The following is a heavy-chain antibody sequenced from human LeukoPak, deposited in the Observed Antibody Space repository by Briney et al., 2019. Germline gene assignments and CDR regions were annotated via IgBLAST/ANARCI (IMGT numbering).Heavy chain of an antibody. Sequence: PGGSLRLSCVASGFTFSSYWMHWVRQAPGKGLVWVSRINSDGSSTTYADSVKGRFTISRDNAKNTVYVQMNSLRAEDSAVYYCASAYYHYYFDYWGQGTLVTVSS. CDR3: ASAYYHYYFDY. V-gene: IGHV3-74*01. D-gene: IGHD3-16*01. J-gene: IGHJ4*02. CDR2: INSDGSST. CDR1: GFTFSSYW.